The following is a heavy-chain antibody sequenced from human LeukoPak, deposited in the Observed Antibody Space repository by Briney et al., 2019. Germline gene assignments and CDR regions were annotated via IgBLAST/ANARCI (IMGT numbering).Heavy chain of an antibody. V-gene: IGHV1-18*01. J-gene: IGHJ3*02. Sequence: ASVKVSCKASGYTFSTYGISWVRQAPGQGLEWMGWISAYNGNTNYAQKLQGRVSMTTDTSTSTAYMELRSLRSDDTAVYYCARFLQDAFDIWGQGTMVTVSS. CDR1: GYTFSTYG. CDR2: ISAYNGNT. CDR3: ARFLQDAFDI.